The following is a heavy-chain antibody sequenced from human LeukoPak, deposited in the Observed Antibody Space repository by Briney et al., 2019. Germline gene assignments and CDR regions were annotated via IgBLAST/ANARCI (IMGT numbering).Heavy chain of an antibody. V-gene: IGHV1-2*02. CDR1: GYTFTGYY. Sequence: ASVKVSCKASGYTFTGYYMHWVRQAPGQGLEWMGWINPNSGGTNYAQKFQGRVTMTRDTSISTAYMELSRLRSDDTAVYYCARGPSITMIRGGQWYYYMDVWGKGTTVTISS. D-gene: IGHD3-10*01. CDR3: ARGPSITMIRGGQWYYYMDV. CDR2: INPNSGGT. J-gene: IGHJ6*03.